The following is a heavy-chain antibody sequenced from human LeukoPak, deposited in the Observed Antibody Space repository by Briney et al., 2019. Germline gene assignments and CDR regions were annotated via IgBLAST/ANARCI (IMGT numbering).Heavy chain of an antibody. CDR1: GFTFSSYS. J-gene: IGHJ4*02. D-gene: IGHD3-3*01. CDR3: ARVGYYDFWSGYYIVDYFDY. V-gene: IGHV3-21*01. CDR2: ISSSSSYI. Sequence: GGSLRLSCAASGFTFSSYSVNWVRQAPGKGLDWVSSISSSSSYIYYADSVKGRFTISRDNAKNSLYLQMNSLRAEDTAVYYCARVGYYDFWSGYYIVDYFDYWGQGTLVTVSS.